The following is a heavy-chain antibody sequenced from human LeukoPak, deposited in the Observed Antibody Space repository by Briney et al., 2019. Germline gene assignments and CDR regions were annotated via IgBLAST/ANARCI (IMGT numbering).Heavy chain of an antibody. CDR1: GGSISSYY. CDR3: AEGLEVESRLDS. V-gene: IGHV4-59*01. CDR2: IYYSGST. J-gene: IGHJ4*02. Sequence: SETLSLTCTVSGGSISSYYWSWIRQPPGKGLEWIGYIYYSGSTNYNPSVKSRVTISLDTSKNQLSLKLRSVTAADTAVYYCAEGLEVESRLDSWGQGTLVTVSS. D-gene: IGHD1-1*01.